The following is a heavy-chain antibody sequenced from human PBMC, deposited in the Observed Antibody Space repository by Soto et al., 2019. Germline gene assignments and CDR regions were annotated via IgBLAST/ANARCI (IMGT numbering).Heavy chain of an antibody. CDR2: ISGDGSST. V-gene: IGHV3-74*01. Sequence: GGSLRLSCAPSEFTFRSYWLHWVRQSPGKGLVWVSRISGDGSSTTYADSVRGRFTISRDNAKNTVYLQMDSLRAEDTAVYYCARSLPGTYGAFDLWGQGTMVTVSS. J-gene: IGHJ3*01. CDR1: EFTFRSYW. D-gene: IGHD1-7*01. CDR3: ARSLPGTYGAFDL.